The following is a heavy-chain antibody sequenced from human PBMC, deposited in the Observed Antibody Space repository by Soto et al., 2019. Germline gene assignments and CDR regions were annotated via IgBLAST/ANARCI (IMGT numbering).Heavy chain of an antibody. J-gene: IGHJ2*01. Sequence: QVQLQESGPGLVKPSQTLSLTCTVSGGSISSGGYYWSWIRQHPGKGLEWIGYIYYSGSTYYNPXLKIRVTISVXXSXNXCSLKLSSVTAADTAVYYCARQLIAAAGTESYYFDLWGRGTLVTVSS. CDR3: ARQLIAAAGTESYYFDL. CDR2: IYYSGST. CDR1: GGSISSGGYY. D-gene: IGHD6-13*01. V-gene: IGHV4-31*03.